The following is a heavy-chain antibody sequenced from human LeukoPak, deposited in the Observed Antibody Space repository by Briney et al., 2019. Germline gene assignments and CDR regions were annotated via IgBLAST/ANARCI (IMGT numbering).Heavy chain of an antibody. CDR3: ARDQLCSGAERGGDY. Sequence: PSETLSLTCTVSGGSISGGDYYWSWIRQPPGKGLEWVGYIYYSGSTYYNPSLKSRVTISVDTSKNQFSLKLSSVTAADTAVYYCARDQLCSGAERGGDYWGQGTLVTVSS. D-gene: IGHD6-19*01. CDR2: IYYSGST. V-gene: IGHV4-30-4*01. CDR1: GGSISGGDYY. J-gene: IGHJ4*02.